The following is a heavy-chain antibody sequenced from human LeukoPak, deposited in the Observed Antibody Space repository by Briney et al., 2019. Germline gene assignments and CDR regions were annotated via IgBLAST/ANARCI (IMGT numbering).Heavy chain of an antibody. CDR2: INPKSGGT. J-gene: IGHJ6*03. CDR1: GYSFTGHY. Sequence: GASVKVSCKASGYSFTGHYMHWVRQAPGQGLEWMGWINPKSGGTNYAQKFQGRVTMTRDTSISTAYMELSRLTSDDTAVYYCARASMTIYYYYMDVWGKGTTVSVSS. CDR3: ARASMTIYYYYMDV. D-gene: IGHD3-3*01. V-gene: IGHV1-2*02.